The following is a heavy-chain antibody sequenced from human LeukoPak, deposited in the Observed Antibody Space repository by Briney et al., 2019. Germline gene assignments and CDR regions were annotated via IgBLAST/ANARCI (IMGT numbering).Heavy chain of an antibody. V-gene: IGHV3-48*01. CDR2: ISSSSSTI. CDR3: ARDRRYSYGAHFDY. CDR1: GCTFSSYS. D-gene: IGHD5-18*01. J-gene: IGHJ4*02. Sequence: GGSLRLSCAASGCTFSSYSMNWVRQAPGKGLEWVSYISSSSSTIYYADSVKGRFAITRDNAKNSLYLQMNSLRAEDTAVYYCARDRRYSYGAHFDYWGQGTLVTVSS.